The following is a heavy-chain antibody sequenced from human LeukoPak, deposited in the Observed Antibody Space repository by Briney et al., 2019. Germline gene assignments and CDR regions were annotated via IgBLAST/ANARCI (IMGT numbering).Heavy chain of an antibody. Sequence: SQTLSLTCTASGGSISSGGYYWSWIRQHPGKGLEWIGYIYYSGSTYYNPSLKSRVTISVDTSKNQFSLKLSSVTAADTAVYYCARGLNYYDSSGGFDPWGQGTLVTVSS. V-gene: IGHV4-31*03. CDR2: IYYSGST. CDR3: ARGLNYYDSSGGFDP. CDR1: GGSISSGGYY. J-gene: IGHJ5*02. D-gene: IGHD3-22*01.